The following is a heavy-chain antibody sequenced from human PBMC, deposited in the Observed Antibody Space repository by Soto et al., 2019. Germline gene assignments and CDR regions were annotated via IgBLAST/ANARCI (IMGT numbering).Heavy chain of an antibody. CDR1: GYTFTSYD. D-gene: IGHD3-16*01. CDR3: ARGRFFVWSELYGMDV. V-gene: IGHV1-8*01. J-gene: IGHJ6*02. CDR2: MNPNSGNT. Sequence: GASVKVSCKASGYTFTSYDINWVRQATGQGLEWMGWMNPNSGNTGYAQKFQGRVTMTRNTSISRAYMELSSLRSEDTAVYYCARGRFFVWSELYGMDVWGQGTTVTVSS.